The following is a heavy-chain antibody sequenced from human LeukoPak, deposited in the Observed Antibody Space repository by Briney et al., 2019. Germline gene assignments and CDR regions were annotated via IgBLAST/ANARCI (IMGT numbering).Heavy chain of an antibody. CDR2: ISQDGREI. D-gene: IGHD1-26*01. Sequence: PGGSLRLSCVASGFPFSRDWMTWVRQAPGKGLEWVACISQDGREIYYVDSVKGRFTISRDNARSSLYLQMTGLRVEDTALYYCASAGIVGASTYWYFDLWGRGTRVIVSS. CDR1: GFPFSRDW. J-gene: IGHJ2*01. CDR3: ASAGIVGASTYWYFDL. V-gene: IGHV3-7*01.